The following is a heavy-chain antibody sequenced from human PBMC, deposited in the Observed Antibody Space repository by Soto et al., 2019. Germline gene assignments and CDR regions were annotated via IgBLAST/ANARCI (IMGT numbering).Heavy chain of an antibody. Sequence: PXVKVSCKASGYTFTDYRMLWVRQAPGQGLEWMGIINPSGGSTNYAPNFQGRVTLTRDSFTSTVYMELSNLRSEDTAVYYCARPAGRLANWFDPWGQGTLVTVSS. V-gene: IGHV1-46*01. J-gene: IGHJ5*02. D-gene: IGHD6-6*01. CDR3: ARPAGRLANWFDP. CDR2: INPSGGST. CDR1: GYTFTDYR.